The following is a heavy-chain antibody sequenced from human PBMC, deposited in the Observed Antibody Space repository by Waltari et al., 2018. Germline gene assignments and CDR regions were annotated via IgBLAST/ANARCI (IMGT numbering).Heavy chain of an antibody. CDR2: TIPMFSTT. CDR3: AREVGGSFYWYFDL. J-gene: IGHJ2*01. CDR1: GDTFSSFA. Sequence: QVQLVQSGAEVKKPGSSVKVSCKASGDTFSSFAFNWVRQAPGQGLEWMGGTIPMFSTTNYAQKFQGRVTITADESTRSVYMDLSGLSSEDTARYYCAREVGGSFYWYFDLWGRGTLVTVSS. D-gene: IGHD1-26*01. V-gene: IGHV1-69*01.